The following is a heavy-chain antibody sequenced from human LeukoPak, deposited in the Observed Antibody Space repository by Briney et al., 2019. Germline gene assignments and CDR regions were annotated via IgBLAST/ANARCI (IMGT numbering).Heavy chain of an antibody. CDR1: GGSISSGGYY. V-gene: IGHV4-30-2*01. Sequence: PSQTLSLTCTVSGGSISSGGYYWSWIRQPPGKGLEWIGYIYHSGSTYYNPSLKSRVTISVDRSKNQFSLKLSSVTAADTAVYYCARGERSIAARPDDYWGQGTLVTVSS. CDR3: ARGERSIAARPDDY. D-gene: IGHD6-6*01. J-gene: IGHJ4*02. CDR2: IYHSGST.